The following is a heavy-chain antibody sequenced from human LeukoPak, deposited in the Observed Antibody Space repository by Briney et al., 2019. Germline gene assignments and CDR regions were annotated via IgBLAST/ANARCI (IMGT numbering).Heavy chain of an antibody. CDR3: ARAPNHCTNGVCYTGRIDY. J-gene: IGHJ4*02. D-gene: IGHD2-8*01. V-gene: IGHV1-69*05. CDR2: IIPIFGTA. Sequence: SVKVSCKASGGTFSSYAISWVRQAPGQGLEWMGGIIPIFGTANYAQKFQGRVTITTDESTSTAYMELSSLRSEDTAVYYCARAPNHCTNGVCYTGRIDYWGQGTLVTVSS. CDR1: GGTFSSYA.